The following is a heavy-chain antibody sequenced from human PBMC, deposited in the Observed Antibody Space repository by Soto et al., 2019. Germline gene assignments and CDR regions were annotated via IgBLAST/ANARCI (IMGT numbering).Heavy chain of an antibody. CDR2: IIPIFCTA. J-gene: IGHJ4*02. CDR1: GGTFSSYA. D-gene: IGHD3-22*01. Sequence: ASVKVSCKASGGTFSSYAISWVRQAPGQGLEWMGGIIPIFCTANYAQKFQGRVTITADKSTSTAYMELSSLRSEDTAVYYCASSPYYYDSSGYPQPEIDYWGQGTLVTVSS. V-gene: IGHV1-69*06. CDR3: ASSPYYYDSSGYPQPEIDY.